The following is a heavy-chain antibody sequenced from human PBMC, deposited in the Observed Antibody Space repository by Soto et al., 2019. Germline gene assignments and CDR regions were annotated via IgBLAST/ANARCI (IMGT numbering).Heavy chain of an antibody. CDR2: INHSGST. CDR1: GGSFSGYY. V-gene: IGHV4-34*01. D-gene: IGHD3-3*01. CDR3: AGENPRFALGY. J-gene: IGHJ4*02. Sequence: QVQLQQGGAGLLKPSETLSLTCAVYGGSFSGYYWSWIRQPPGKGLEWIGEINHSGSTNYNPSLKCGVTITVDTSKDQFSLKLRSVTAADTAVYYCAGENPRFALGYWGRGTLVAVCS.